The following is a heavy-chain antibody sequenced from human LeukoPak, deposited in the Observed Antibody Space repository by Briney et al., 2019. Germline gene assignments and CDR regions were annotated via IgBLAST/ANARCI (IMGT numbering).Heavy chain of an antibody. Sequence: SETLSLTCAVYGGSFSGYYWSWIRQPPGKGLEWIGEINDSGSTNYNPSLKSRVTISVDKSKNQFSLRLSSVTAADTAVYFCARGGYYDSSGYSAAEYFQHWGQGTLVTVSS. V-gene: IGHV4-34*01. CDR1: GGSFSGYY. CDR3: ARGGYYDSSGYSAAEYFQH. CDR2: INDSGST. J-gene: IGHJ1*01. D-gene: IGHD3-22*01.